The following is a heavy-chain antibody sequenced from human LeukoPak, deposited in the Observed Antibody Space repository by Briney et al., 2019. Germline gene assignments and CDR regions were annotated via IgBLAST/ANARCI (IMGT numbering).Heavy chain of an antibody. D-gene: IGHD2-2*01. CDR1: GGSISSSSYY. J-gene: IGHJ4*02. CDR2: IYYSGST. V-gene: IGHV4-39*01. CDR3: ARRGVVPAARRQFDY. Sequence: PSETLSLTCTVSGGSISSSSYYSGWIRQPPGKGLEWIVSIYYSGSTYYNPSLKSRVTISVDTSKNPFSLKLSSVTAADTAVYYCARRGVVPAARRQFDYWGQGILVTVSS.